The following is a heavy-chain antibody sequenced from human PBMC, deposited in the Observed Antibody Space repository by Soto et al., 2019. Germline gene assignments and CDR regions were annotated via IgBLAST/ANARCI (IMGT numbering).Heavy chain of an antibody. CDR2: INSDGSGP. J-gene: IGHJ1*01. D-gene: IGHD2-21*02. CDR1: GFTFSSYW. Sequence: WGSLRLSCAASGFTFSSYWIHFFRQCPGKGLVWVSLINSDGSGPTYADSVKGRFTISRDNAKNTLYLQMNSLRAEDTAVYYCARGDGGYFQHWGQGTLVTVSS. V-gene: IGHV3-74*01. CDR3: ARGDGGYFQH.